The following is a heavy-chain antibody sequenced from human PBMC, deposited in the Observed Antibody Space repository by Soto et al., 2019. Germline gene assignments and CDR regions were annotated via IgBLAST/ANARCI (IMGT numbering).Heavy chain of an antibody. CDR1: GYSFTRYW. V-gene: IGHV5-51*01. J-gene: IGHJ6*02. D-gene: IGHD1-26*01. CDR2: IYPGDSDT. CDR3: ARQPHVGCYYYYGMDV. Sequence: PGEALKISWKGSGYSFTRYWNGWGRQMPGKGLEWMGIIYPGDSDTRYSPSFQGQVTISADKSISTAYLQWSSLKASDTAMYYCARQPHVGCYYYYGMDVWGQGTTVTVSS.